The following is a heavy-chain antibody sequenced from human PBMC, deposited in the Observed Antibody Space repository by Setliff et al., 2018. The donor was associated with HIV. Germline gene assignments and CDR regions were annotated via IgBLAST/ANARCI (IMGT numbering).Heavy chain of an antibody. J-gene: IGHJ6*03. CDR2: INWNGLST. D-gene: IGHD6-19*01. CDR3: ARAPPVSYSSGWIPSYYMDV. CDR1: GFTFDDYG. V-gene: IGHV3-20*04. Sequence: PGGSLRLSCAASGFTFDDYGMNWVRQVPGKGLEWVSGINWNGLSTGYADSVKGRFTISRDNAKNSLYLQMNTLRTEDTALYYCARAPPVSYSSGWIPSYYMDVWGKGTTVTVFS.